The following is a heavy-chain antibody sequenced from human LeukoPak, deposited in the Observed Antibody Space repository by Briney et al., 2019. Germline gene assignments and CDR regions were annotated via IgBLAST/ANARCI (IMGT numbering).Heavy chain of an antibody. CDR2: FYPGVTA. D-gene: IGHD2-15*01. V-gene: IGHV4-4*07. CDR3: ARVICSGGSCRFDY. CDR1: GGSITSYH. Sequence: SETLSLTCTVSGGSITSYHWSWFRQPVGKGLEWIGRFYPGVTANYNPSLKSRVTMSVDTSKNQFSLKLSSVTAADTAVNYCARVICSGGSCRFDYWGQGTLVTVSS. J-gene: IGHJ4*02.